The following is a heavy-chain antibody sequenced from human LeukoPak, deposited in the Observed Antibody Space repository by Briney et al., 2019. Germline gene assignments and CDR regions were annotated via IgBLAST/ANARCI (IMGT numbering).Heavy chain of an antibody. CDR1: GGSISSGGYY. CDR2: IYYSGST. Sequence: PSQTLSLTCTVSGGSISSGGYYWSWIRQHPGKGLEWIGYIYYSGSTYYNPSLKSRVTISVDTSMNQFSLKLSSVTAAHTAVYYCARDISVTPRYDWFDPWGQGTLVTVSS. V-gene: IGHV4-31*03. CDR3: ARDISVTPRYDWFDP. D-gene: IGHD4-17*01. J-gene: IGHJ5*02.